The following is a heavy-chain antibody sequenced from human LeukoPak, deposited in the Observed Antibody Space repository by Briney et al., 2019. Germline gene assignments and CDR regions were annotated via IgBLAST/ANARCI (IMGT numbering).Heavy chain of an antibody. Sequence: SETLSLTCTVSGGSISSYYWSWIRQPPGKGLEWIGYIYYSGSTNYNPSLKSRVTISVDTSKNQFSLKLSSVTAVDTAVYYCARDRLAGTLYYYYYGMDVWGQGTTVTVSS. CDR3: ARDRLAGTLYYYYYGMDV. CDR2: IYYSGST. CDR1: GGSISSYY. D-gene: IGHD3-3*02. V-gene: IGHV4-59*01. J-gene: IGHJ6*02.